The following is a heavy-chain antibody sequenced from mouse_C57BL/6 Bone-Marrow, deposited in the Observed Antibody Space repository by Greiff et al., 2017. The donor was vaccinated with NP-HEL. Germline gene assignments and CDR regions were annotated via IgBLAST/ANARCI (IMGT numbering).Heavy chain of an antibody. CDR2: IHPNSGST. V-gene: IGHV1-64*01. Sequence: VQLQQPGAELVKPGASVKLSCKASGYTFTSYWMHWVKQRPGQGLEWIGMIHPNSGSTNYNEKFKSKATLTVDKSSSTAYMQLSSLTSEDSAVYYCARRSKGDWYFDVWGTGTTVTVSS. CDR3: ARRSKGDWYFDV. CDR1: GYTFTSYW. D-gene: IGHD2-5*01. J-gene: IGHJ1*03.